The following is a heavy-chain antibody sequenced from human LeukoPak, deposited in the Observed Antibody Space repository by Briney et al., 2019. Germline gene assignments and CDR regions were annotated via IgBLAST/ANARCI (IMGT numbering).Heavy chain of an antibody. CDR2: IYYSGST. D-gene: IGHD4-23*01. Sequence: SETLSLTCTVSGGSISSSSYYWGWIRQPPGKGLEWIGSIYYSGSTYYNPSLKSRVTISVDTSKNQFSLKLSSVTAADTAVYYCARAVGTSRNFFDYWGQGTLVTVSS. V-gene: IGHV4-39*01. J-gene: IGHJ4*02. CDR3: ARAVGTSRNFFDY. CDR1: GGSISSSSYY.